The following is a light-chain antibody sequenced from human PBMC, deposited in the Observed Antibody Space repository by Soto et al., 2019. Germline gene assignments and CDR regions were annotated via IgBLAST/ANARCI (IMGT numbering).Light chain of an antibody. CDR2: DAS. J-gene: IGKJ4*01. CDR1: QNVARNY. CDR3: QQYATSPLA. V-gene: IGKV3-20*01. Sequence: ENVLTQSPGTLSLSPGERATLSCRASQNVARNYLAWFQQRPGQAPRLLIYDASTRATGIPDRFSGSGSGTDFTLTISRLEPEDFAVYFCQQYATSPLAFGGGTKVDIK.